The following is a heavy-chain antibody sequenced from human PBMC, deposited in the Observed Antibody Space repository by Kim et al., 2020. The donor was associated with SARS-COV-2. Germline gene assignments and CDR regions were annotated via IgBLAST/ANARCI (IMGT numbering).Heavy chain of an antibody. CDR2: ISYDGSNK. J-gene: IGHJ4*02. CDR1: GFTFSSYA. D-gene: IGHD2-21*02. V-gene: IGHV3-30-3*01. CDR3: ASSRGGGDCYSPTHY. Sequence: GGSLRLSCAASGFTFSSYAMHWVRQAPGKGLEWVAIISYDGSNKYYADSVKGRFTISRDNSKNTLYLQMNSLRAEDTAVYYCASSRGGGDCYSPTHYWGQGTLVTVSS.